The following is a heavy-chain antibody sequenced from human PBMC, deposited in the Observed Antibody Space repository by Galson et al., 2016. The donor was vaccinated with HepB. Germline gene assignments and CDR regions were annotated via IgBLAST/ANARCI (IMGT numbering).Heavy chain of an antibody. D-gene: IGHD3-10*01. J-gene: IGHJ4*02. V-gene: IGHV4-59*01. CDR3: AIDYYASGSSI. Sequence: TLSLTCTVSGGSISSYYWSWIRQPPGKGLEWIGYISYSGSTNYNPSLKSRVTMSVDTSTNQFPLKLSAVPAADTAGYYCAIDYYASGSSIWGQGTLVTVSS. CDR2: ISYSGST. CDR1: GGSISSYY.